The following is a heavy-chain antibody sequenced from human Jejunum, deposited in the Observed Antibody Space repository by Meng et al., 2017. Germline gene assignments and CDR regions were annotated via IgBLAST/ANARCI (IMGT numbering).Heavy chain of an antibody. CDR2: IYSGGST. CDR1: GFSMSHMGYH. D-gene: IGHD2-15*01. V-gene: IGHV4-39*01. Sequence: QLQLQESGPGLVRPSETLSLPCSVSGFSMSHMGYHWGWIRQTPGKGLEWIGSIYSGGSTKYNPSLKSRVTVSLDTSKKQFSLHLNSLTAADTAVYFCARQLNVWDSAGTYGGDFDFWGQGTLVTVSS. CDR3: ARQLNVWDSAGTYGGDFDF. J-gene: IGHJ4*02.